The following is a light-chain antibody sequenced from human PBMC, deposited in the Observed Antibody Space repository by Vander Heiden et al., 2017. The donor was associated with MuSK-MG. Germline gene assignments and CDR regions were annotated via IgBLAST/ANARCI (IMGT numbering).Light chain of an antibody. Sequence: EIVLTQSPATLSLSPGDRATLPRRASQSVSSYLAWYQQKPGQAPRLLIYDASNRATGIPARFSGSGSGTDFTLTISSLEPEDFAVYYCQQRSNWPLTFGGGTKVEIK. CDR1: QSVSSY. CDR3: QQRSNWPLT. V-gene: IGKV3-11*01. J-gene: IGKJ4*01. CDR2: DAS.